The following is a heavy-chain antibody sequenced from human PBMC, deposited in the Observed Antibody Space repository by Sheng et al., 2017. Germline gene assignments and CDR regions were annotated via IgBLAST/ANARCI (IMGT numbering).Heavy chain of an antibody. J-gene: IGHJ4*02. Sequence: QVQLVQSGAEVKKPGSSVKVSCKASGGTFSSHAISWVRQAPGQGLERMGGIIPLVGIANYEQKFQGRVTITADKSTSTAYMELTSLRSEDTAVYYCARESGSRGTYGYYFVQLGPGNPGHRLL. CDR2: IIPLVGIA. D-gene: IGHD3-16*01. CDR1: GGTFSSHA. CDR3: ARESGSRGTYGYYFVQ. V-gene: IGHV1-69*04.